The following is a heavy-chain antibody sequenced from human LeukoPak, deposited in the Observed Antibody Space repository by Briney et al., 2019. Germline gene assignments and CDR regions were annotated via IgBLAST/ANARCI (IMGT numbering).Heavy chain of an antibody. V-gene: IGHV3-23*01. CDR3: AKAHSIVGATTGDY. CDR1: GFTFSSYA. J-gene: IGHJ4*02. Sequence: PGGSLRLSCAASGFTFSSYAMSWVRQAPGKGLQWVSAISGSGGNTYYADSVKGRFTISRDNSKNTLYLQMNSLRAEDTAVYYCAKAHSIVGATTGDYWGQGALVTVSS. CDR2: ISGSGGNT. D-gene: IGHD1-26*01.